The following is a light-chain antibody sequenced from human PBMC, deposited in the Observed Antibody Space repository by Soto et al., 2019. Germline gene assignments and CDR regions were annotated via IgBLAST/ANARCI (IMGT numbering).Light chain of an antibody. V-gene: IGLV2-8*01. J-gene: IGLJ2*01. CDR1: SSDVGGYNY. CDR2: EVS. CDR3: SAYAGSNNFVV. Sequence: QSALTQPPSASGSPGQSVTISCTGTSSDVGGYNYVYWYQQHPGKAPKLMIYEVSKRPSGVPDRFSGSKSGNTASLTVSGIQAEDEADYYCSAYAGSNNFVVFGGGTKLTVL.